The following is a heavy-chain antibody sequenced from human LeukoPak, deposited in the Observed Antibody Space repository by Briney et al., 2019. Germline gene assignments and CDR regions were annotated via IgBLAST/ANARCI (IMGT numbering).Heavy chain of an antibody. CDR1: GFPFSSYP. J-gene: IGHJ3*02. CDR2: IKTDGRTT. V-gene: IGHV3-74*01. CDR3: VRGANDAFDI. Sequence: GGSLRLFCAGSGFPFSSYPISWVRQPPGKGPVWVSFIKTDGRTTRYADSVTGRFTISRDNAKNTLFLQMNSLRAEDTAVYYCVRGANDAFDIWGQGTMVTVSS.